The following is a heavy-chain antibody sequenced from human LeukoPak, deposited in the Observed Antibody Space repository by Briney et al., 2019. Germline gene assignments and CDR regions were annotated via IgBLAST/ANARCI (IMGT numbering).Heavy chain of an antibody. J-gene: IGHJ4*02. D-gene: IGHD3-3*01. CDR2: ISAYNGNT. CDR1: GYTFTSYG. CDR3: ARVENYDFWSGYLGDY. Sequence: GASVKVSCRASGYTFTSYGISWVRQAPGQGLEWMGWISAYNGNTNYAQKFQGRVTMTRDTSISTAYMELSRLRSDDTAVYYCARVENYDFWSGYLGDYWGQGTLVTVSS. V-gene: IGHV1-18*01.